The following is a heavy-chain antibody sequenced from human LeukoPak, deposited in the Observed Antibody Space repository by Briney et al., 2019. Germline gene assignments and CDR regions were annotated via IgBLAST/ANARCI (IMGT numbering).Heavy chain of an antibody. CDR3: ATLRRDGYNYGSGTFDY. D-gene: IGHD5-24*01. Sequence: SETLSFTCAVSGGSISSSNWWSWVRQPPGKGLEWIGEIYHSGSTNYNPSLKSRVTISVDKSKNQFSLKLSSVTAADTAVYYCATLRRDGYNYGSGTFDYWGQGTLVTVSS. J-gene: IGHJ4*02. CDR2: IYHSGST. CDR1: GGSISSSNW. V-gene: IGHV4-4*02.